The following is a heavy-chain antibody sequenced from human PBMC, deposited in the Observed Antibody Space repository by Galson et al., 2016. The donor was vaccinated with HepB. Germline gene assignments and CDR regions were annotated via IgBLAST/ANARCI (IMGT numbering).Heavy chain of an antibody. Sequence: SLRLSCAASAFTFSSYWMSWVRQGPGKGLEWVAIIKQDGSEKYYVDFVKGRFTISRDNAKKSLYLQMNSLRAEDTAVYYCARVGIGSSWYFDYWGQGTLVTVSS. CDR1: AFTFSSYW. D-gene: IGHD6-13*01. V-gene: IGHV3-7*01. CDR3: ARVGIGSSWYFDY. J-gene: IGHJ4*02. CDR2: IKQDGSEK.